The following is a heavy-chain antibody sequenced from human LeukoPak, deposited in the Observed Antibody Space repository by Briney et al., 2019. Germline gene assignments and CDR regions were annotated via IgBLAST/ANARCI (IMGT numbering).Heavy chain of an antibody. CDR3: ARTVSGYYFNA. CDR2: VAYSGST. V-gene: IGHV4-59*01. CDR1: GGSINSYY. D-gene: IGHD5-12*01. Sequence: SETLSLTCTVSGGSINSYYWSWIRQPPGTGLEWIGYVAYSGSTNYNPSLKSRVTISLDTSKNQFSLKLSSVTAADTAVYYCARTVSGYYFNAWGPGTLVTVSS. J-gene: IGHJ5*02.